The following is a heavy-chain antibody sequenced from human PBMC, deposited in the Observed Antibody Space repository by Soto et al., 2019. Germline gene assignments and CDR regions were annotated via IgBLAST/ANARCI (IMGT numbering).Heavy chain of an antibody. J-gene: IGHJ6*02. Sequence: PXDSLTISGKVSGYSFTTYCITLVRQMPGQGLEWMGRIDPSDSYTHYSPSFQGHVTISTDRSISTAYLQWSSLKASDTAMYYRARLSCSRTTSYYGMDVWGQGTAVTVSS. CDR2: IDPSDSYT. V-gene: IGHV5-10-1*01. D-gene: IGHD2-2*01. CDR3: ARLSCSRTTSYYGMDV. CDR1: GYSFTTYC.